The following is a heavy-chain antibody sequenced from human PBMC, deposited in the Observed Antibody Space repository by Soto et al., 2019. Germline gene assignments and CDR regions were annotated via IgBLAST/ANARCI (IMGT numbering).Heavy chain of an antibody. CDR3: TTASIAARRFSYYYYGMDV. D-gene: IGHD6-6*01. J-gene: IGHJ6*02. V-gene: IGHV3-15*01. CDR1: GFTFSNAW. CDR2: IKSKTDGGTT. Sequence: PGGSLRLSCAASGFTFSNAWMSWVRQAPGKGLEWVGRIKSKTDGGTTDYAAPVKGRFTISRDDSKNTLYLQMNSLKTEDTAVYYCTTASIAARRFSYYYYGMDVWGQGTTVTVSS.